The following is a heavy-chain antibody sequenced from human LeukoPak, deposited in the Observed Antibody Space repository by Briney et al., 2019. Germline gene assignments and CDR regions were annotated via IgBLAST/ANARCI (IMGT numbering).Heavy chain of an antibody. CDR3: ATYSNYIDY. CDR2: IHHSGST. J-gene: IGHJ4*02. Sequence: PSETLSLTXTVSGYSISSGYYWGWIRQPPGKGLEWIGSIHHSGSTYYKPSLKSRLTISVDTSKNQFSLKLSSVTAADTAVYYCATYSNYIDYWGQGILVTVSS. D-gene: IGHD4-11*01. V-gene: IGHV4-38-2*02. CDR1: GYSISSGYY.